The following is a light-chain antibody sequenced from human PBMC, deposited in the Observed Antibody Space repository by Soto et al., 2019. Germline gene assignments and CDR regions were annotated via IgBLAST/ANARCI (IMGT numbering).Light chain of an antibody. J-gene: IGKJ1*01. CDR2: DAS. Sequence: DIQMTQSPSTLSASVGDRVTSTCRASQSLNSLLAWYQQKPGRAPKLLIYDASTLESGVPSRFSGSGSGTEFSLTISSLQPDDFATYYCQHYNSYSEAFGQGTKGDIK. CDR3: QHYNSYSEA. CDR1: QSLNSL. V-gene: IGKV1-5*01.